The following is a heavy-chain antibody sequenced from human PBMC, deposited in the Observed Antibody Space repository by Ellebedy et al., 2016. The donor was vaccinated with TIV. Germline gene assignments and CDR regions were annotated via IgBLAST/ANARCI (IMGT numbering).Heavy chain of an antibody. J-gene: IGHJ6*02. CDR1: GSTFSDHA. CDR3: AGEWMRGMDV. Sequence: GGSLRLSXAASGSTFSDHAVHWVRQAPGKGLEWMAFISYHGINKHYADSVRGRFSVSRDNSKNTLYLQMNSLRAEDTAVYYCAGEWMRGMDVWGQGTTVTVSS. D-gene: IGHD2-2*03. V-gene: IGHV3-30-3*01. CDR2: ISYHGINK.